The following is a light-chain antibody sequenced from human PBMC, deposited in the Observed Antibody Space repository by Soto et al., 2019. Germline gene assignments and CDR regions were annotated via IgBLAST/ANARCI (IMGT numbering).Light chain of an antibody. CDR3: QQYGDSLLT. Sequence: EIVLTQSPGTLSLSPGERATLSCRASQSVTSSYLAWYQRKPGQAPRLLIYGASSRATGIPDRLSGSGSWIDFSLTISRLEPEDFSIYYCQQYGDSLLTFGGGTRVEMK. CDR2: GAS. V-gene: IGKV3-20*01. J-gene: IGKJ4*01. CDR1: QSVTSSY.